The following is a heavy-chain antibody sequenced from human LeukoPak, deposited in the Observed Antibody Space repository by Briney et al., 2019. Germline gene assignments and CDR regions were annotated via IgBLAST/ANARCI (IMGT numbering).Heavy chain of an antibody. V-gene: IGHV3-21*01. CDR2: ISSSSSYI. J-gene: IGHJ5*02. CDR3: ARDGGSGSYYNWFDP. D-gene: IGHD3-10*01. Sequence: PGGSLRLSCVASGFTFSSYSMNWVRQAPGKGLEWVSSISSSSSYIYYADSVKGRFTISRDNAKNSLYLQMNSLRAEDTAVYYCARDGGSGSYYNWFDPWGQGTLVTVSS. CDR1: GFTFSSYS.